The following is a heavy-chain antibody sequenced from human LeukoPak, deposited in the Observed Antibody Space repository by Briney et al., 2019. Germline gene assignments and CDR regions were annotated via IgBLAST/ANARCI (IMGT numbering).Heavy chain of an antibody. CDR3: ARAVTMVRGVFPLYYYYYYMDV. J-gene: IGHJ6*03. Sequence: ASVKVSCKASGYTFTSYGISWVRQASGQGLEWMGWISAYNGNTNYAQKLQGRVTITRNTSISTAYMELSSLRSEDTAVYYCARAVTMVRGVFPLYYYYYYMDVWGKGTTVTVSS. CDR2: ISAYNGNT. CDR1: GYTFTSYG. V-gene: IGHV1-18*01. D-gene: IGHD3-10*01.